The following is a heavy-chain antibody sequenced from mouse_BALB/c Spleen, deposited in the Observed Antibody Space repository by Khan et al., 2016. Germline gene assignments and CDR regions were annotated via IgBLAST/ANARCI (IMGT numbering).Heavy chain of an antibody. CDR2: INPRTDFT. J-gene: IGHJ2*01. Sequence: QVQLQESGAELARPGASVKMSCKASGYTFTSYSMHWVKQRPGQGLEWIGYINPRTDFTNYNQKFKDRATLTADKSSSTAYMQLSSLTSEDSAVYYCGRWGLGHWGQGTTVTVSS. CDR3: GRWGLGH. D-gene: IGHD4-1*01. CDR1: GYTFTSYS. V-gene: IGHV1-4*01.